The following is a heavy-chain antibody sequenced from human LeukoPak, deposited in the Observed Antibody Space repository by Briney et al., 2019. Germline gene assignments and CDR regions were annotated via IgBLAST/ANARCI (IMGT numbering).Heavy chain of an antibody. CDR2: INPNSGGT. D-gene: IGHD2-15*01. J-gene: IGHJ4*02. V-gene: IGHV1-2*06. Sequence: ASVKVSCKASGYTFTGYYMHWVRQAPGQGLEWMGRINPNSGGTNYAQKFQGRVTMTRDTSISTAYMELSRLRSDDTAVYYCARARNYCSGGSCYYFDCWGQGTLVTVSS. CDR1: GYTFTGYY. CDR3: ARARNYCSGGSCYYFDC.